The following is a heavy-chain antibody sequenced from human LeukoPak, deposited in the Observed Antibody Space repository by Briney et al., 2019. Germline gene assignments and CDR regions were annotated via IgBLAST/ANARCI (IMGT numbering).Heavy chain of an antibody. CDR1: GFTVDGYA. D-gene: IGHD3-16*01. Sequence: GRSLRLSCAASGFTVDGYAMNWVRQAPGKGLEWVSLISWNSGHIVYAVSVKGRFTLSRDNAKNSLYIQMNSPRAEDTALYYCAKEGSYLFGGRIDYWGQGTLVTVSS. CDR2: ISWNSGHI. V-gene: IGHV3-9*01. J-gene: IGHJ4*02. CDR3: AKEGSYLFGGRIDY.